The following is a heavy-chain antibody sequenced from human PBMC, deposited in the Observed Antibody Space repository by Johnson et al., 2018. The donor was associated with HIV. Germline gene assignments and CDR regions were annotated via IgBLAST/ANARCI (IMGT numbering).Heavy chain of an antibody. Sequence: VQLVESGGGVVRPGGSLRLSCAASGFIFNEYAMHWVRQAPGKGLEWVSGISWNSGSKGYVDSVKGRFPISRDNAKKSLYLQMNSLRAEDTALYHCARGSRYTFDNDDVHLLHAFDIWGQGTMVTVSS. CDR2: ISWNSGSK. CDR1: GFIFNEYA. CDR3: ARGSRYTFDNDDVHLLHAFDI. D-gene: IGHD3-16*01. J-gene: IGHJ3*02. V-gene: IGHV3-9*01.